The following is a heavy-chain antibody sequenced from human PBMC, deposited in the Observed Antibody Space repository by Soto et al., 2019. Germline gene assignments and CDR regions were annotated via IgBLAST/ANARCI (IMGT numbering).Heavy chain of an antibody. CDR1: GYTFIRYG. V-gene: IGHV1-18*01. CDR3: ARGGYYDNTWGKLSHYGLDV. J-gene: IGHJ6*02. CDR2: ISPYNDYT. Sequence: QVQLVQSAGEVKKPGASVKVSCKASGYTFIRYGITWVRQAPGQGLEWMGWISPYNDYTIYAQKLQGRVTMTTDTTTXXXYXXLRSLKSDATAVYYCARGGYYDNTWGKLSHYGLDVWGQGTSVTVSS. D-gene: IGHD3-16*01.